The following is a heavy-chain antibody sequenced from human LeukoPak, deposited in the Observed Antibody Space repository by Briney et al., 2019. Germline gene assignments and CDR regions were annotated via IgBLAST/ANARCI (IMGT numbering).Heavy chain of an antibody. CDR1: GFTFSDYY. V-gene: IGHV3-11*04. J-gene: IGHJ6*03. CDR2: ISSSGSTI. Sequence: GGSLRLSCAASGFTFSDYYMSWIRQAPGKGLEWVSYISSSGSTIYYADSVKGRFTISRDNAKNSLYLQMNSLRAEDTAVYYCARDHYCSSTSCYHYYMDVWGKGTTVTVSS. CDR3: ARDHYCSSTSCYHYYMDV. D-gene: IGHD2-2*01.